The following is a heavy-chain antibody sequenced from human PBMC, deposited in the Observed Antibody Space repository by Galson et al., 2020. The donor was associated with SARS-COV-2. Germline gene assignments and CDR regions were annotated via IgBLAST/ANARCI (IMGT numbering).Heavy chain of an antibody. CDR3: ARDRTVSPGYYCYGMDV. Sequence: GGSLRLSCAASGFTFSSYDMPWVRQATGKGLEWVSAIGTAGDTYYPGSVKGRFTISRENAKNSLYLQMNSLRAGDTAVDYCARDRTVSPGYYCYGMDVWGQGATVTVSS. V-gene: IGHV3-13*01. J-gene: IGHJ6*02. CDR2: IGTAGDT. D-gene: IGHD4-17*01. CDR1: GFTFSSYD.